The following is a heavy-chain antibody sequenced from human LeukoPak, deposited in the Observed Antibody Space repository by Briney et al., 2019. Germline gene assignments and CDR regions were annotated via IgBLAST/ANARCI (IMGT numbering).Heavy chain of an antibody. Sequence: ASVKVSCKASGGTFSSYAISWVRQAPGQGLEWMGGIIPIFGTANYAQKFQGRVTITADESTSTAYMELSSLRSEDTAVYYCASRHYYDSSGYYGDWGQGTLVTVSS. V-gene: IGHV1-69*13. J-gene: IGHJ4*02. CDR1: GGTFSSYA. CDR2: IIPIFGTA. D-gene: IGHD3-22*01. CDR3: ASRHYYDSSGYYGD.